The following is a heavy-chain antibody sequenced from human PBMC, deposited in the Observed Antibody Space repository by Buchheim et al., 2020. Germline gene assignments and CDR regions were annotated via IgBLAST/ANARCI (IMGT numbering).Heavy chain of an antibody. CDR2: IKQDGSEK. CDR1: GFTFSSYW. V-gene: IGHV3-7*01. J-gene: IGHJ4*02. CDR3: ARGLRDETTGRRVEFYPIDY. D-gene: IGHD4-11*01. Sequence: EVQLVESGGGLVQSGGSLRLSCAASGFTFSSYWMSWVRQAPGKGLEWVANIKQDGSEKYYVDSVKGRFTISRDNAKNSLYLQMNSLRAEDTAVYYCARGLRDETTGRRVEFYPIDYWGQGTL.